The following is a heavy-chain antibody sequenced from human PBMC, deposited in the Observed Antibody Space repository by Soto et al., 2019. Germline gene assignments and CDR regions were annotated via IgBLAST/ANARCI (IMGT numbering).Heavy chain of an antibody. Sequence: QLQLQESGPGLVKPSETLSLTCNVSGGSISSSPDSWGWIRQAPGKGLEWIATLTFSGSAYYNPSLRCRVTISTDTSKTQSSLSLSSVTAADTAVYYCARHAVYSSTWGGWFDPWGQGTLVTVSS. V-gene: IGHV4-39*01. CDR1: GGSISSSPDS. J-gene: IGHJ5*02. D-gene: IGHD6-19*01. CDR3: ARHAVYSSTWGGWFDP. CDR2: LTFSGSA.